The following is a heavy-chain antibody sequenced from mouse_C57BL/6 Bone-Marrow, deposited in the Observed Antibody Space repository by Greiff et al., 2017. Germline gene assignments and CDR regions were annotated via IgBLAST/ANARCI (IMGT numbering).Heavy chain of an antibody. CDR1: GFNIKDDY. CDR2: IDPENGDT. J-gene: IGHJ2*01. D-gene: IGHD1-1*01. CDR3: TPYYGSRGY. V-gene: IGHV14-4*01. Sequence: EVQGVESGAELVRPGASVKLSCTASGFNIKDDYMHWVKQRPEQGLEWIGWIDPENGDTEYASKFQGKATIKADTSSNTAYLQLSSLTSEDTAVYYCTPYYGSRGYWGQGTTLTVSS.